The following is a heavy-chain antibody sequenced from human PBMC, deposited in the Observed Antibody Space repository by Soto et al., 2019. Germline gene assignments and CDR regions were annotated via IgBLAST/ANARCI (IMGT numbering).Heavy chain of an antibody. CDR1: GFTFSSYY. V-gene: IGHV3-11*01. Sequence: QVQLVESGGGLVKPGGSLRLSCAASGFTFSSYYMSWIRQAPGKGLEWVSYISGGGNAIYYAASVKGRFTSSRNNANNSLYLQMNSLGAADAALEYWAGGQWIQVVGPDFWGHGTLVTVSS. CDR3: AGGQWIQVVGPDF. J-gene: IGHJ4*01. D-gene: IGHD5-18*01. CDR2: ISGGGNAI.